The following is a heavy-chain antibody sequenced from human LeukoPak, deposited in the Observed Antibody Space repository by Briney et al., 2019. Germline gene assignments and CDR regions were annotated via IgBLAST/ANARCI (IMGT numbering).Heavy chain of an antibody. D-gene: IGHD3-22*01. Sequence: SETLSLTCTVSGGSISSYYWRWLRQPPGKGLEWIGYIYYSGSTNYNPSLKSRVTISVDTSKNQFSLKLSSVTAADTAVYYCARVPYTYDSSAYYFDFWGQGTLVTVSS. CDR2: IYYSGST. CDR3: ARVPYTYDSSAYYFDF. V-gene: IGHV4-59*01. J-gene: IGHJ4*02. CDR1: GGSISSYY.